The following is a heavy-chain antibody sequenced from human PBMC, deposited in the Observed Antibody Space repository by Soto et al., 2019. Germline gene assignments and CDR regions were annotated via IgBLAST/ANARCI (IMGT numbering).Heavy chain of an antibody. Sequence: QVQLVQSGAEVKKPGSSVKVSCKASGVTFSSYAISWVRQGPGKGLEWMGGIIPIFGTANYAQKFQGRVTITADESTITAYMELSSLRSEDTAVYYCARADDGYGMDVWGQGTTVTVSS. J-gene: IGHJ6*02. CDR2: IIPIFGTA. V-gene: IGHV1-69*01. CDR1: GVTFSSYA. CDR3: ARADDGYGMDV. D-gene: IGHD3-22*01.